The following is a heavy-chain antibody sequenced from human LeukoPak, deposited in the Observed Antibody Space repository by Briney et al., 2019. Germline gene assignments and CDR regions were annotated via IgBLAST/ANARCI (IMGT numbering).Heavy chain of an antibody. CDR1: GYTFTSYY. CDR3: ARGPHTNYGVE. CDR2: INPSGGST. V-gene: IGHV1-46*01. Sequence: ASVKVSCKASGYTFTSYYMHWVRQAPGQGLEWMGIINPSGGSTSYAQKFQGRVTMTRHTSISTAYMELSSLRSDDTAIYYCARGPHTNYGVEWGQGTLVTVSS. D-gene: IGHD3-16*01. J-gene: IGHJ4*02.